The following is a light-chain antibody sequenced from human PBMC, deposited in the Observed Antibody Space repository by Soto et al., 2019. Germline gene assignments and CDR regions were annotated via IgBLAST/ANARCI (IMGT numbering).Light chain of an antibody. CDR3: QQRGNWHPT. CDR2: GAF. V-gene: IGKV3D-20*02. CDR1: QSVSSSY. J-gene: IGKJ1*01. Sequence: EIVLTQSPGTLSLSPGERATLSCRASQSVSSSYLAWYQQKPGQAPRLLIYGAFNRAIGIPARFSGSGSGTDFTLTISSLEPEDSAVYYCQQRGNWHPTCGQGTNVEI.